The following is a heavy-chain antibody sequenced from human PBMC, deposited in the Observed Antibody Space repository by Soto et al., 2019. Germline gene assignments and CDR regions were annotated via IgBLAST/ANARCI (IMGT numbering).Heavy chain of an antibody. J-gene: IGHJ4*02. CDR1: GGSFSGYY. CDR3: ASVRREYDNSGPVDY. CDR2: INHSGST. V-gene: IGHV4-34*01. D-gene: IGHD3-22*01. Sequence: SETLSLTCAVSGGSFSGYYWSWIRQPPGKGLEWIGEINHSGSTNYNPSLKSRVTISVDTSKNQFSLKLSSVTAADTAVYYCASVRREYDNSGPVDYWGQGTLVTVSS.